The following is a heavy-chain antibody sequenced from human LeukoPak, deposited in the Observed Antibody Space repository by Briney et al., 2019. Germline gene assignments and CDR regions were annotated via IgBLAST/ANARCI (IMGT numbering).Heavy chain of an antibody. V-gene: IGHV4-34*01. CDR1: GGSFSGYY. CDR3: ARDTGVRPRVAHFDF. J-gene: IGHJ4*02. D-gene: IGHD1-14*01. Sequence: PSETLSLTCAVYGGSFSGYYWSWIRQPPGKGLEWIGEINHSGSTNYNPSLKSRVTISVDTSKNQFSLQLNSVTPEDTAVYYCARDTGVRPRVAHFDFWGQGTLVTVSS. CDR2: INHSGST.